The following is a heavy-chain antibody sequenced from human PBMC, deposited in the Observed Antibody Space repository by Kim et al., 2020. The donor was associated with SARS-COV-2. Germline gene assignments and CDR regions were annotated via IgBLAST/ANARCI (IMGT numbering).Heavy chain of an antibody. CDR3: ARGVPYCSSTSCPNWFDP. CDR2: IIPIFGTA. V-gene: IGHV1-69*13. D-gene: IGHD2-2*01. Sequence: SVKVSCKASGGTFSSYAISWVRQAPGQGLEWMGGIIPIFGTANYAQKFQGRVTITADESTSTAYMELSSLRSEDTAVYYCARGVPYCSSTSCPNWFDPWGQGTLVTVSS. J-gene: IGHJ5*02. CDR1: GGTFSSYA.